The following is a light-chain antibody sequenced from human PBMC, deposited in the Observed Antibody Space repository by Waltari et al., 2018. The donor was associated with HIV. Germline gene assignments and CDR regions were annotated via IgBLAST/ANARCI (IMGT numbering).Light chain of an antibody. CDR3: SSYAGSNNRWV. CDR1: SSDVGGFNY. V-gene: IGLV2-8*01. Sequence: QSALTQPPSASGSPGQSVTISCTGTSSDVGGFNYVSWYQHHPGKAPKLTIYEVSKRPSGCPGRFSGSKSGSTASLTVSGLQAEDEADYYCSSYAGSNNRWVFGGGTKLTAL. CDR2: EVS. J-gene: IGLJ3*02.